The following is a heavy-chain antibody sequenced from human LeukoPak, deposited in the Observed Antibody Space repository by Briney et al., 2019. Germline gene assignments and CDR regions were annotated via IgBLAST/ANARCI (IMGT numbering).Heavy chain of an antibody. J-gene: IGHJ4*02. CDR1: GEPFSGYY. CDR3: ARSTRDTPDY. V-gene: IGHV4-34*01. Sequence: SETLSLTCAVYGEPFSGYYWSWIRQPPATGLEWVGEINHSGSTNYNPSLKSRVTISVDTSKNQFSLKLSSVTAADTAVYYCARSTRDTPDYWGQGTLVTVSS. D-gene: IGHD2-15*01. CDR2: INHSGST.